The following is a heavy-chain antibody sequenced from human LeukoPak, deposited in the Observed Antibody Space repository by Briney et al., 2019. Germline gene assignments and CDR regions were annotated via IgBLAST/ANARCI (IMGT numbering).Heavy chain of an antibody. V-gene: IGHV3-33*06. J-gene: IGHJ3*02. CDR3: AKDYDAFDI. Sequence: GRSLRPSCAASGFTFSSYGMHWVRQAPGKGLEWVAVIWYDGSNKYYADSVKGRFTISRDNSKNTLYLQMNSLRAEDTAVYYCAKDYDAFDIWGQGTMVTVSS. CDR1: GFTFSSYG. CDR2: IWYDGSNK.